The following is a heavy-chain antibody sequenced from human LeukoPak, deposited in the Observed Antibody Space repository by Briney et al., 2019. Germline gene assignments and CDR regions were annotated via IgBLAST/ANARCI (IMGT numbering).Heavy chain of an antibody. D-gene: IGHD2-15*01. CDR1: GGSFSGYY. J-gene: IGHJ6*02. Sequence: SETLSLTCAVYGGSFSGYYWSWIRQPPGKGLEWIGEINHSGSTNYNPSLKSRVTISVDTSKNQFSLKLSSVTAADTAVYYCASLYCSGGSCLTEPREPTYCYGMDVWGQGTTVTVSS. CDR3: ASLYCSGGSCLTEPREPTYCYGMDV. CDR2: INHSGST. V-gene: IGHV4-34*01.